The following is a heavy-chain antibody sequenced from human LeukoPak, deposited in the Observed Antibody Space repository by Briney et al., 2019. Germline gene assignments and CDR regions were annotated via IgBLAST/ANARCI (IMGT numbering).Heavy chain of an antibody. Sequence: QAGGSLRLSCAASGFTFDDYAMHWVWQAPGKGLEWVSGISWNSGSIGYADSVKGRFTISRDNAKNSLYLQMNSLRAEDTALYYCAKDKAYELGIAVAGLDYWGQGTLVTVSS. J-gene: IGHJ4*02. CDR1: GFTFDDYA. CDR2: ISWNSGSI. D-gene: IGHD6-19*01. V-gene: IGHV3-9*01. CDR3: AKDKAYELGIAVAGLDY.